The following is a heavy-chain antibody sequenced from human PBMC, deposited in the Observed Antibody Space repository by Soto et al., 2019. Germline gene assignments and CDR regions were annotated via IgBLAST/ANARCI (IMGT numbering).Heavy chain of an antibody. J-gene: IGHJ4*02. V-gene: IGHV3-23*01. CDR3: AKWNGYGDY. CDR2: FSGGSGTT. CDR1: GFSLSTYG. Sequence: EVQLLESGGGLVQPGGSLRLSCAASGFSLSTYGVTWVRQAPGKGLEWVSGFSGGSGTTHYADSVKGRFSITRDNSKNTAHLEMNSLRVEDTVIYYCAKWNGYGDYWGQGILVTVSS. D-gene: IGHD1-1*01.